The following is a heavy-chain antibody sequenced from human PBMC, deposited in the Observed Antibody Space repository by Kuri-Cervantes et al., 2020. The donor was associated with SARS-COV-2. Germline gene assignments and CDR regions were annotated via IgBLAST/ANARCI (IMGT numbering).Heavy chain of an antibody. J-gene: IGHJ6*03. D-gene: IGHD6-13*01. Sequence: GGSLRLSCAASGFTFSSYAMSWVRQAPGQGLEWVSAISGSGGSTYYADSVKGRFTISRDNSKNTLYLQMNSLRAEDTAVYYCSLSSSSVYYYYMDVWGKGTTVTVSS. CDR1: GFTFSSYA. V-gene: IGHV3-23*01. CDR3: SLSSSSVYYYYMDV. CDR2: ISGSGGST.